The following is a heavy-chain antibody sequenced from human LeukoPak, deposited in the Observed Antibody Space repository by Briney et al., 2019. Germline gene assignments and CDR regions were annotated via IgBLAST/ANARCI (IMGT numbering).Heavy chain of an antibody. J-gene: IGHJ6*03. CDR2: IKQDGSEK. CDR1: GFHFTTYW. D-gene: IGHD3-3*01. CDR3: ARWSRPWNYYYYYMDV. V-gene: IGHV3-7*01. Sequence: PGGSLRLSCAASGFHFTTYWMGWVRQAPGKGLEWVANIKQDGSEKYYVDSVKGRFTISRDNAKNSLYLQMNSLRAEDTAVYYCARWSRPWNYYYYYMDVWGKGTTVTISS.